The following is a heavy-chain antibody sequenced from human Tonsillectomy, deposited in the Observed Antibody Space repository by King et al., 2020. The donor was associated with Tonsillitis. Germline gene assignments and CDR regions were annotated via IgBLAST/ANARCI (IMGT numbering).Heavy chain of an antibody. D-gene: IGHD6-19*01. CDR2: ISSSSTYI. J-gene: IGHJ3*02. CDR1: GFTFSSYS. Sequence: VQLVESGGGLVKPGGSLRLSCAASGFTFSSYSMNWVRQAPGKGLEWVSSISSSSTYIYYADSLKGRFTISRDNTKNSLYLQMNSLRAEDTAVYYCARVNRAVAMGAFDIWGQGTMVTVSS. V-gene: IGHV3-21*01. CDR3: ARVNRAVAMGAFDI.